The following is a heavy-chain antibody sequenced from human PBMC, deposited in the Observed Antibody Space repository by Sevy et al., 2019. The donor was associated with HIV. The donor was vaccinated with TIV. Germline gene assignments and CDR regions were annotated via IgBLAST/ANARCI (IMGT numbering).Heavy chain of an antibody. Sequence: GGSLRLSCAASGFTFSDYYMSWIRQAPGKGLEWISYIPSSGTTIYYADSVKGRLTSSRDNAKNSQYLQMKSLRAEDRAVYYCAWGHCRYTSGWFVDYWGQGTLVTVSS. J-gene: IGHJ4*02. CDR3: AWGHCRYTSGWFVDY. CDR1: GFTFSDYY. D-gene: IGHD6-19*01. CDR2: IPSSGTTI. V-gene: IGHV3-11*04.